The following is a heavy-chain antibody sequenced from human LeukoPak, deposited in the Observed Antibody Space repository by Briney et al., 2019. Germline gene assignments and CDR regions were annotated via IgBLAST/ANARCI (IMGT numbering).Heavy chain of an antibody. Sequence: PSETLSLTCTVSGGSISGDYWSWIRQSPRKELELIGYIYFPGHTNYKPSLRSRVTISGDTSKNVFSLTLNSVTAADTAIYYCARQGGTYFPHFDVWGPGTLVTVSS. CDR3: ARQGGTYFPHFDV. CDR2: IYFPGHT. V-gene: IGHV4-59*08. D-gene: IGHD2/OR15-2a*01. CDR1: GGSISGDY. J-gene: IGHJ4*02.